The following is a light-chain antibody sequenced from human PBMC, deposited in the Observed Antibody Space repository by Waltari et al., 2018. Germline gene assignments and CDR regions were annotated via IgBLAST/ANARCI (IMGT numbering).Light chain of an antibody. CDR2: GNN. V-gene: IGLV1-51*01. CDR3: GAWDSSLSAGL. Sequence: QSVLTQPPSVSGDPGQRVTISCTGSSSNIGAYYVYWYQQFPGTAPKLLIYGNNHRPSGLSDGFSVPKSGTSASLTITGLQPGDEADYYCGAWDSSLSAGLFGGGTRLTVL. J-gene: IGLJ2*01. CDR1: SSNIGAYY.